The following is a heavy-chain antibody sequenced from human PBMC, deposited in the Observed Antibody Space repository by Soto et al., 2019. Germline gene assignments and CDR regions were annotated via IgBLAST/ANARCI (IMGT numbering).Heavy chain of an antibody. Sequence: SVKVSCKTSGGSFSTYGITWVRQAPGQGLEWMGEIIPIIGTANYTQKFQGRVTITADESTSTAYMDLSSLRSEDTAVYYCARLSKPAGYCSGDGCLYYYGMDVWGQGTTVTVSS. D-gene: IGHD2-15*01. J-gene: IGHJ6*02. CDR1: GGSFSTYG. V-gene: IGHV1-69*13. CDR2: IIPIIGTA. CDR3: ARLSKPAGYCSGDGCLYYYGMDV.